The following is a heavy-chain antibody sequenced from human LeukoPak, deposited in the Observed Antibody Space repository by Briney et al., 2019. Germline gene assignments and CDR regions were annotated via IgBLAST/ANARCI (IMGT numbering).Heavy chain of an antibody. CDR3: AREEYYDFWSGYYTHYYYYMDV. D-gene: IGHD3-3*01. Sequence: GGSLRLSCAASGFTFSSYSMNWVRQAPGKGLEWVTSISSSSSYIYYADSVKGRFTISRDNTKNSLYLQMNSLRAEDTAVYYCAREEYYDFWSGYYTHYYYYMDVWGKGTTVTVSS. J-gene: IGHJ6*03. CDR2: ISSSSSYI. V-gene: IGHV3-21*01. CDR1: GFTFSSYS.